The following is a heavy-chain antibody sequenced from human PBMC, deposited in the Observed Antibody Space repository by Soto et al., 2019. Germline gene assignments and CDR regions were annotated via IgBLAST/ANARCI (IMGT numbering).Heavy chain of an antibody. J-gene: IGHJ4*02. CDR1: GYTFTSYA. V-gene: IGHV1-3*01. CDR3: ARDSVAASGYDY. Sequence: ASVKVSCKASGYTFTSYAMHWVRQAPGQRLEWMGWINAGNGNTKYSQKFQGRVTITRDTSASTAYMELSSLRSEDTAVYYCARDSVAASGYDYWGQGTLVTVSS. D-gene: IGHD5-12*01. CDR2: INAGNGNT.